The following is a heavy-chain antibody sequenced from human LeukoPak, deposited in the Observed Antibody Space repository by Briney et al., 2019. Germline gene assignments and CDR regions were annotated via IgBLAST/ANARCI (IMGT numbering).Heavy chain of an antibody. Sequence: GGSLRLSCAASGFTFSSYAMSWVRQAPGKGLEWVSAISGSGGSTYYADSVKGRFTISRDNSKNTLYLQMNSLRAEDTAVYYCAKDFRTYYDILTGYYPHDAFDIWGQGTMVTVSS. J-gene: IGHJ3*02. D-gene: IGHD3-9*01. V-gene: IGHV3-23*01. CDR3: AKDFRTYYDILTGYYPHDAFDI. CDR2: ISGSGGST. CDR1: GFTFSSYA.